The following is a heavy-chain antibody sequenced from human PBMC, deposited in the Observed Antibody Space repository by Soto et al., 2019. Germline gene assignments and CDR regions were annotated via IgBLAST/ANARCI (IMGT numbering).Heavy chain of an antibody. CDR2: MGYNGFT. J-gene: IGHJ6*02. Sequence: QVQLQESGPGLVKPSETLSLTCTISGGPMNNYYCSWFRQPRGQGLEWIGYMGYNGFTRYNPSLRGRVAISLDTAKNQFSLNLSSATAADTALYYCARQGFGELHGLVEVWGQGITVTVSS. V-gene: IGHV4-59*08. CDR1: GGPMNNYY. CDR3: ARQGFGELHGLVEV. D-gene: IGHD3-10*01.